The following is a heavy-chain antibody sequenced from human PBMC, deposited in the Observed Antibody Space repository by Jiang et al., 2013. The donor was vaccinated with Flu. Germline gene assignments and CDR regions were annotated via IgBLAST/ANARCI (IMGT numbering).Heavy chain of an antibody. CDR2: IDWDDDK. D-gene: IGHD6-19*01. Sequence: KPTQTLTLTCTFSGFSLSTSGMCVSWIRQPPGKALEWLARIDWDDDKYYSTSLKTRLTISKDTSKNQVVLTMTNMDPVDTATYYCARIRSIAVAGKRESGAYYYYGMDVWGQGTTVTVSS. CDR1: GFSLSTSGMC. J-gene: IGHJ6*02. V-gene: IGHV2-70*11. CDR3: ARIRSIAVAGKRESGAYYYYGMDV.